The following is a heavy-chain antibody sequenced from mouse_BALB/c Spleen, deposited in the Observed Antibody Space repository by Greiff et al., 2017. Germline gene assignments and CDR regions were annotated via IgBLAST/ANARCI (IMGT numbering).Heavy chain of an antibody. CDR1: GYTFTSYW. CDR3: TRSGDYRYDWFAY. J-gene: IGHJ3*01. V-gene: IGHV1S22*01. D-gene: IGHD2-14*01. Sequence: LQQPGSELVRPGASVKLSCKASGYTFTSYWMHWVKQRPGQGLEWIGKIYPGSGSTNYDEKFKSKATLTVDTSTSTAYMQLSSLTSEDSAVYYCTRSGDYRYDWFAYWGQGTLVTVSA. CDR2: IYPGSGST.